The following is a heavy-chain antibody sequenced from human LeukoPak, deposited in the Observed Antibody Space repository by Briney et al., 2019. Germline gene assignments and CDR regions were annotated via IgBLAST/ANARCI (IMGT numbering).Heavy chain of an antibody. V-gene: IGHV3-74*01. CDR1: GFTFSSYW. D-gene: IGHD2-8*01. CDR3: AKDPARYCTNGVCWKYYFDY. J-gene: IGHJ4*02. Sequence: GGSLRLSCAASGFTFSSYWMHWVRQAPGKGLVWVSRINSDGSSTSYADSVKGRFTISRDNAKNTLYLQMNSLRAEDTAVYYCAKDPARYCTNGVCWKYYFDYWGQGTLVTVSS. CDR2: INSDGSST.